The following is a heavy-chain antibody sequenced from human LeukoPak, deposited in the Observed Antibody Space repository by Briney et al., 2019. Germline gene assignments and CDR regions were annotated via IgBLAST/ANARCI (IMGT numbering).Heavy chain of an antibody. CDR1: GFTFSNHG. D-gene: IGHD6-19*01. CDR2: ISSSSNYI. V-gene: IGHV3-21*01. J-gene: IGHJ4*02. CDR3: ASSIRGIISLAGE. Sequence: GGSLRLSCAASGFTFSNHGMNWVRQTPGKGLEWVSSISSSSNYIYYADSVKGRFTVSRDNAKNSLFLQMNSLRAEDTAVYYCASSIRGIISLAGEWGQGTLVTVSS.